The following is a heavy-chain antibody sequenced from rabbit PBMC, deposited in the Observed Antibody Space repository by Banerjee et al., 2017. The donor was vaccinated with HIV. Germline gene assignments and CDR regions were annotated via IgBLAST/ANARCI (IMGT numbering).Heavy chain of an antibody. Sequence: QSLEESGGDLVKPGASLTLTCTASEFSFSSSYWICWVRQAPGKGLEWIGCIDTGGGSTYYANWAKGRFTISKTSSTTVTLQMTSLTAADTATYFCARGYTGVSSYGGACFFNLWGPGTLVTVS. J-gene: IGHJ4*01. CDR1: EFSFSSSYW. CDR2: IDTGGGST. D-gene: IGHD6-1*01. V-gene: IGHV1S40*01. CDR3: ARGYTGVSSYGGACFFNL.